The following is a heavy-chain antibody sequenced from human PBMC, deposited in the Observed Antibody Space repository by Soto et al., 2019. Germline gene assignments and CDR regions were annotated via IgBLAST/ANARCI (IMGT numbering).Heavy chain of an antibody. J-gene: IGHJ6*02. CDR1: GFSLSNPRMG. CDR3: ARIGYSYGPYGMDV. CDR2: IFSNDEK. D-gene: IGHD5-18*01. V-gene: IGHV2-26*01. Sequence: SVPTLVNPTETLTLTCTVSGFSLSNPRMGVDWIRQPPGKALDWLAHIFSNDEKSYSTSLKSRLTISKDTSKSQVVLTMTNMDPGDTATYYCARIGYSYGPYGMDVWGQGTTVTVS.